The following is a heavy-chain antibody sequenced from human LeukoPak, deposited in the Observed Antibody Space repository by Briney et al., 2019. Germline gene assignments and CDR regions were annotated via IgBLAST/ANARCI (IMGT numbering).Heavy chain of an antibody. Sequence: PGGSLRLSCAASGFTFSSYAMSWVRQAPGKGLEWVSAISGSGGSTYYADSVKGRFTISRDNAKNSLYLQMNSLRAEDTAVYYCARGPQGAFDIWGQGTMVTVSS. J-gene: IGHJ3*02. CDR3: ARGPQGAFDI. CDR2: ISGSGGST. CDR1: GFTFSSYA. V-gene: IGHV3-23*01.